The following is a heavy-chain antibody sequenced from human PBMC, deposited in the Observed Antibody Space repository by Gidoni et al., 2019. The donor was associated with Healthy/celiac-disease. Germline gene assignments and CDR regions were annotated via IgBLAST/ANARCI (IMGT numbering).Heavy chain of an antibody. J-gene: IGHJ6*02. CDR3: ARDILLWFGELLSLGGYYYYGMDA. CDR2: INPSGGST. D-gene: IGHD3-10*01. V-gene: IGHV1-46*01. CDR1: GYTFTSYY. Sequence: QVQLVQSGAEVKKPGASVKVSCKASGYTFTSYYMPWVRQAPGQGLEWMGIINPSGGSTSYAQKFQGRVTMTRDTSTSTVYMELSSLRSEDTAVYYCARDILLWFGELLSLGGYYYYGMDAWGQGTTVTVSS.